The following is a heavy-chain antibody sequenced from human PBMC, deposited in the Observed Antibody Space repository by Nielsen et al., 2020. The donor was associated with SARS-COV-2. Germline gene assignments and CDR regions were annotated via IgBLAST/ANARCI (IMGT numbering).Heavy chain of an antibody. CDR2: IKQDGSEK. CDR1: GFTFSSYW. J-gene: IGHJ4*02. D-gene: IGHD3-10*01. CDR3: ARENYGIPDY. V-gene: IGHV3-7*01. Sequence: GESLKISCAASGFTFSSYWMSWVRQAPGKGLEWVANIKQDGSEKYYVDSVKGRFTISRDNAKNSLYLQMNSLRAEDTAVYYCARENYGIPDYWGQGTLVTVSS.